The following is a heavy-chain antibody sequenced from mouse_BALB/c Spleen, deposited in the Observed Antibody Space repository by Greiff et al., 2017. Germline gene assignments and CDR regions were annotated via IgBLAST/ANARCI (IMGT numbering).Heavy chain of an antibody. Sequence: EVQLQQSGPGLVKPSQSLSLTCTVTGYSITSDYAWNWIRQFPGNKLEWMGYISYSGSTSYNPSLKSRISITRDTSKNQFFLQLNSVTTEDTATYYCARWDGYHYAMDYWGQGTSVTVSS. J-gene: IGHJ4*01. CDR2: ISYSGST. CDR3: ARWDGYHYAMDY. CDR1: GYSITSDYA. V-gene: IGHV3-2*02. D-gene: IGHD2-3*01.